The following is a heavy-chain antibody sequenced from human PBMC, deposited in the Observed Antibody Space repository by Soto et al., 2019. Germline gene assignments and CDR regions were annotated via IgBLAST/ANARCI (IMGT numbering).Heavy chain of an antibody. CDR3: TTDQPPLNWGINWFDP. D-gene: IGHD7-27*01. CDR2: IKSKTDGGTT. V-gene: IGHV3-15*01. CDR1: GFTCSNAW. Sequence: GGSLRLSCAASGFTCSNAWMSWVRQAPGKGLEWVCRIKSKTDGGTTDYAAPVKGRFTISRDDSKNTLYLQMNSLKTEDTAVYYCTTDQPPLNWGINWFDPWGQGTLVTVSS. J-gene: IGHJ5*02.